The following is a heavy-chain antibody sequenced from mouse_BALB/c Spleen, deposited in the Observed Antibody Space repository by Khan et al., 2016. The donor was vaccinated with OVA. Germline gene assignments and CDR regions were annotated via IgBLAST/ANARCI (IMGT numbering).Heavy chain of an antibody. J-gene: IGHJ3*01. V-gene: IGHV3-2*02. Sequence: EVQLQESGPGLVKPSLSLSLTCTVTGYSITSDYAWNWIRQFPGHKLEWMGYISYSGRTSYTPSLKSRISITRDTSKNQFFLLLNSVTTEDTATYFCGRGRAYWGQGTLVTVSA. D-gene: IGHD3-3*01. CDR1: GYSITSDYA. CDR2: ISYSGRT. CDR3: GRGRAY.